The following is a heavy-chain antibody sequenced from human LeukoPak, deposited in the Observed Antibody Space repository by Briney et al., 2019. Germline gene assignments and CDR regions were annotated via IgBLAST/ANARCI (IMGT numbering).Heavy chain of an antibody. CDR2: ISGSGDST. J-gene: IGHJ5*02. D-gene: IGHD6-13*01. V-gene: IGHV3-23*01. Sequence: HPGGSLRLSCAASGFTFSSYAMSWVRQAPGKGLEWVSTISGSGDSTYYADSVKGRFTISRDNSKTTVYLQMNSLRAEDTAVYYCAKDALSSRLTNDPFGWFDPWGQGTLVTVSS. CDR1: GFTFSSYA. CDR3: AKDALSSRLTNDPFGWFDP.